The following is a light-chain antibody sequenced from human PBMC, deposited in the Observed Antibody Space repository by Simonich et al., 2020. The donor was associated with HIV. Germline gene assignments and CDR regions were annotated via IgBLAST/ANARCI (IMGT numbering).Light chain of an antibody. Sequence: DIVMTQSPDSLAVSLGERAPINCKSSRNILYHSNNKNYLAWYQQKPGPPPNLLIYWASTRESGVPDRFSASGSGTDFTLTISSLQAEDVAVYYCQQYYTTPPTFGQGTKVEIK. V-gene: IGKV4-1*01. CDR2: WAS. CDR1: RNILYHSNNKNY. CDR3: QQYYTTPPT. J-gene: IGKJ1*01.